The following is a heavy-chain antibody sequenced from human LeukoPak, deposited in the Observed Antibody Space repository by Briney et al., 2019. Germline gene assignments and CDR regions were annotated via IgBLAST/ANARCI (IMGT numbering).Heavy chain of an antibody. CDR3: AKLGPAGYSSAWADY. CDR1: AFTFRSHG. V-gene: IGHV3-23*01. D-gene: IGHD6-19*01. CDR2: ISGSGANT. J-gene: IGHJ4*02. Sequence: PGGSLRLSCAASAFTFRSHGMTGVRQAPGKGLEWVSAISGSGANTYYADSARGRFTISRDNSKNTLYLQINSLRAEDTALYYCAKLGPAGYSSAWADYWGQGTLVIVSS.